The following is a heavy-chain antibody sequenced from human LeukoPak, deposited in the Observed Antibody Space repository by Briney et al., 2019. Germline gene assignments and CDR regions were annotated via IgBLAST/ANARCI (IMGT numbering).Heavy chain of an antibody. CDR3: ARYYGSGRGYYGMDV. Sequence: GGSLRLSCAASGFTFSDYYMSWIRQAPGKGLEWLSYISGSGSHTPYADSVKGRFTISRDNSKNTLYLQLNSLRAEDTAVYYCARYYGSGRGYYGMDVWGQGTTVTVSS. J-gene: IGHJ6*02. CDR1: GFTFSDYY. CDR2: ISGSGSHT. V-gene: IGHV3-11*06. D-gene: IGHD3-10*01.